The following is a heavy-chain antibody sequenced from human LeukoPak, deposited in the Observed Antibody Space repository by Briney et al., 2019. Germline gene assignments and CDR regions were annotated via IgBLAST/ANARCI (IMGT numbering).Heavy chain of an antibody. CDR3: ARDRDMASFDY. Sequence: PSGTLSLTCTVSGGSISSYYWSWIRQPPGKGLEWIGYIYYSGSTNYNPSLKSRVTISVDTSKNQFSLKLSSVTAADTAVYYCARDRDMASFDYWGQGTLVTVSS. D-gene: IGHD5-24*01. V-gene: IGHV4-59*01. CDR2: IYYSGST. CDR1: GGSISSYY. J-gene: IGHJ4*02.